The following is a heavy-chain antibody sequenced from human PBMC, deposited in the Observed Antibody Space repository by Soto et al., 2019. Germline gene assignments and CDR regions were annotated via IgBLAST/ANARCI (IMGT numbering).Heavy chain of an antibody. J-gene: IGHJ3*02. CDR1: GFTFSSYS. V-gene: IGHV3-21*01. CDR3: ARTATSDAFDI. D-gene: IGHD5-12*01. Sequence: GGSLRLSCAASGFTFSSYSMNWVRQAPGKGLEWVSSISSSSAYIYYADSVKGRFTISRDNAKNSLYLQMNSLRAEDTAVYYCARTATSDAFDIWGQGTMVTVSS. CDR2: ISSSSAYI.